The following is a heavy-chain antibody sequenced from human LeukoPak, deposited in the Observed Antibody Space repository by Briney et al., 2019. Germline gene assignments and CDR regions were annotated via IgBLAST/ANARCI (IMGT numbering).Heavy chain of an antibody. CDR3: AKGWGCDWLNYYYMDV. J-gene: IGHJ6*03. V-gene: IGHV3-9*01. CDR1: GFTFDDYA. Sequence: GRSLRLSCAASGFTFDDYAMHWVRQGPGKGLEWVSGISWNSGSIGYEHSVQGRFTISRDNAKNSLYLQMSSLRAEDTAVDYGAKGWGCDWLNYYYMDVWGKGTTVIISS. CDR2: ISWNSGSI. D-gene: IGHD3-9*01.